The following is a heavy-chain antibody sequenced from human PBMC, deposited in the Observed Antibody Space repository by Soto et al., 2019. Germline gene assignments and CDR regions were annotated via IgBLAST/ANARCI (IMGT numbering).Heavy chain of an antibody. V-gene: IGHV3-23*01. CDR3: AKDTVGGYSFWSGYYIDGLDV. CDR2: ISGSADGT. Sequence: EVKLLESGGGLAQPGGSLRLSCVGSGFTFDSYAISWVRQAPGERLQWMEAISGSADGTDYAHSVRGRFTISRDNAKKTLHLQMDSLRVEDTAVYFCAKDTVGGYSFWSGYYIDGLDVWGQGTLVSVS. D-gene: IGHD3-3*01. CDR1: GFTFDSYA. J-gene: IGHJ3*01.